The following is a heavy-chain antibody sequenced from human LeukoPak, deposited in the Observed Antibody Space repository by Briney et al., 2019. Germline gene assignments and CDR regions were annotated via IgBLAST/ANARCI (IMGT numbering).Heavy chain of an antibody. CDR3: ARDTGDYYYMDV. D-gene: IGHD1-14*01. CDR1: GYTFTGYY. CDR2: INRNSGGT. J-gene: IGHJ6*03. V-gene: IGHV1-2*02. Sequence: ASVKVSCKASGYTFTGYYMHWVRQAPGQGLEWMGWINRNSGGTNYAQKFQGRVTMTRDTSISTAYMELSRLRSDDTAVYYCARDTGDYYYMDVWGKGTTVTVSS.